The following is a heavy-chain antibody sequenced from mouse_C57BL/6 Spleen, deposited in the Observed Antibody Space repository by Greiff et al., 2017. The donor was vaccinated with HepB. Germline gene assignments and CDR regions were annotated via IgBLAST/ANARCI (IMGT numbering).Heavy chain of an antibody. CDR1: GFSLTSYA. CDR3: ARGAQYYGSSDYFDY. J-gene: IGHJ2*01. V-gene: IGHV2-9-1*01. CDR2: IWTGGGT. D-gene: IGHD1-1*01. Sequence: VKLVESGPGLVAPSQSLSITCTVSGFSLTSYAISWVRQPPGKGLEWLGVIWTGGGTNNNSALKSRLSISKDNSKSQVFSKMNSLQTDDTARYYCARGAQYYGSSDYFDYWGQGTTLTVSS.